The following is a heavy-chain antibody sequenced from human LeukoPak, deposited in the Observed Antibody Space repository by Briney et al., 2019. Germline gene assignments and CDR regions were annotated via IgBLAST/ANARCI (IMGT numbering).Heavy chain of an antibody. V-gene: IGHV3-74*01. CDR2: INPDGTTT. D-gene: IGHD4-11*01. CDR3: ARRHADSTGFDY. Sequence: GGSLRLSCAASGFSFSTYWMYWVRQAPGKGLLWVSHINPDGTTTRFADSVKGRFTISRDNAENTLYLQMDNLRAEDTALYYCARRHADSTGFDYWGQGALVTVSS. CDR1: GFSFSTYW. J-gene: IGHJ4*02.